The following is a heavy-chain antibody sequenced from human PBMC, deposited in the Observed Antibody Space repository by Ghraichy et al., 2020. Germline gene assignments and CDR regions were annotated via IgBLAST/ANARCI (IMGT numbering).Heavy chain of an antibody. CDR3: ARASGEGSSWDWFDP. Sequence: SETLSLTCTVSGGSISSYYWSWIRQPPGKGLEWIGYIYYSGSTNYNPSLKSRVTISVDTSKNQFSLKLSSVTAVDTAVYYCARASGEGSSWDWFDPWGQGTLVTVSS. CDR1: GGSISSYY. CDR2: IYYSGST. J-gene: IGHJ5*02. D-gene: IGHD6-6*01. V-gene: IGHV4-59*01.